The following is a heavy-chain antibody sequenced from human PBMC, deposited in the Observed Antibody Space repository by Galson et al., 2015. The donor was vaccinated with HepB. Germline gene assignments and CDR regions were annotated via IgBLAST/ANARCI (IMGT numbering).Heavy chain of an antibody. D-gene: IGHD4-23*01. V-gene: IGHV1-18*04. CDR1: GYTFTSYY. CDR2: ISGYNGDT. CDR3: ARDSAWAEPADYGGLKFDS. Sequence: SVKVSCKASGYTFTSYYITWVRQAPGQGLEWMGWISGYNGDTNYAQKFQGRVTMTTATSTTTAYMELRSLRSADTAVYFCARDSAWAEPADYGGLKFDSWGQETLVSVSS. J-gene: IGHJ4*02.